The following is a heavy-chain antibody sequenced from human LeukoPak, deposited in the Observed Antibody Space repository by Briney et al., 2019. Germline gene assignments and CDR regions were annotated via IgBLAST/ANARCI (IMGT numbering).Heavy chain of an antibody. CDR2: IKQDGSEK. V-gene: IGHV3-7*01. CDR3: AREGSHNVLWRGHYCDY. CDR1: GFTFSSYW. D-gene: IGHD3-16*01. Sequence: PGGSLRLSCAASGFTFSSYWMSWVRQAPGKGLEWVANIKQDGSEKYYVDSVKGRFTISRDNAKNSLYLQMNSLRAEDTAVYYCAREGSHNVLWRGHYCDYWAQGTLVTVS. J-gene: IGHJ4*02.